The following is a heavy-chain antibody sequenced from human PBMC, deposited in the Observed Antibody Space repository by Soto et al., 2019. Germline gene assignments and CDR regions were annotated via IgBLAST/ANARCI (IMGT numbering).Heavy chain of an antibody. D-gene: IGHD6-19*01. CDR3: ARSLLGIAVAGTGRYFDY. CDR2: IYYSGST. J-gene: IGHJ4*02. Sequence: SETLSLTCAVSGGSISSGGYSWSWIRQPPGKGLEWIGSIYYSGSTYYNPSLKSRVTISVDTPKNQFSLKLSSVTAADTAVYYCARSLLGIAVAGTGRYFDYWGQGTLVTVSS. V-gene: IGHV4-30-2*03. CDR1: GGSISSGGYS.